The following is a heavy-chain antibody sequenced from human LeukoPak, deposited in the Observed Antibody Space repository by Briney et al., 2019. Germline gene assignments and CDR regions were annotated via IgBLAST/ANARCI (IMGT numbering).Heavy chain of an antibody. CDR2: ISYDGSNK. J-gene: IGHJ4*02. CDR3: ARAMGSDYGFDR. V-gene: IGHV3-30-3*01. CDR1: GFTFSSYA. Sequence: GRSLRLSCAASGFTFSSYAMHWVRQAPGKGLEWEALISYDGSNKYYADSVKGRFTISRDNSKNTLYLQLNSLRAEDTAMYYCARAMGSDYGFDRWGQGTLVTVSS. D-gene: IGHD3-22*01.